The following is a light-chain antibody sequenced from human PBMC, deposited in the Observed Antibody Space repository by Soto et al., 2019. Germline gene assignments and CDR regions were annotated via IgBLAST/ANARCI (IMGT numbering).Light chain of an antibody. J-gene: IGLJ1*01. CDR2: GNR. CDR3: QSYDNSLGVCYV. Sequence: HSVLTQPPSVSGAPGQRVTISCTGSSSNLGAGYDVHWYQLLPGTAPKLLIYGNRNRPSGVPDRFSGSKSGTSASLAITGLQAEDEADYYYQSYDNSLGVCYVFGTGTKVTVL. V-gene: IGLV1-40*01. CDR1: SSNLGAGYD.